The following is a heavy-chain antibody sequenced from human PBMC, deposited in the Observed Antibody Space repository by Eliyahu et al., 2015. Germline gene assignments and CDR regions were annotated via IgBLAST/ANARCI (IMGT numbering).Heavy chain of an antibody. CDR3: ARYGLADSFDI. CDR1: GYXFGXYX. V-gene: IGHV5-10-1*03. Sequence: EVQLVXSGAEEKKPGESLRIXXKTSGYXFGXYXXSWVRRMPGKGLEWIGRIDPSDSYPNYTPSLQGHVTISVDKSITTVYLQWSSLEASDTAIYYCARYGLADSFDIWGQGTMVTVSS. CDR2: IDPSDSYP. D-gene: IGHD3-10*01. J-gene: IGHJ3*02.